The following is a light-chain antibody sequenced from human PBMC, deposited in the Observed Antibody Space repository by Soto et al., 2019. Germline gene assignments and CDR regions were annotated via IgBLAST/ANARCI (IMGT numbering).Light chain of an antibody. V-gene: IGLV1-40*01. CDR3: QSYDSSLSVV. Sequence: QPVLTQPPSVSGAPGQRVTISCTGSSSNIGAGYDVHWYQQLPGTAPKLLIYGKNNRPSGVPDRFSGSKSGTSASLAITGLQAEDEADYYCQSYDSSLSVVFGGGTKLTVL. J-gene: IGLJ2*01. CDR1: SSNIGAGYD. CDR2: GKN.